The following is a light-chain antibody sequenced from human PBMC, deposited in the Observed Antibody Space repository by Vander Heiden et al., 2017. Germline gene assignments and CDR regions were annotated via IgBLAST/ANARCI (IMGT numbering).Light chain of an antibody. CDR3: QQYYSTPYT. Sequence: DIVMTQSPDSLAVSLGERATINCKSSQSVIYSSNDKNYLAWYQQKAGQPPKLLIYWASTRESGVPDRFSGSGSGTDFTRTISSLQAEDVAVYYCQQYYSTPYTFGQGTKV. V-gene: IGKV4-1*01. CDR2: WAS. CDR1: QSVIYSSNDKNY. J-gene: IGKJ2*01.